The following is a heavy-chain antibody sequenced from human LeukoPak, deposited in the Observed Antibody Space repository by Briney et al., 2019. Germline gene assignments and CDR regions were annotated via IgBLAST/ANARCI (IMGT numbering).Heavy chain of an antibody. CDR3: ARVCGPDIVATSYFDY. Sequence: ASVKVSCKASGYTFTSYGISWVRQAPGQGLEWMGWISVYGNTNYAQKFQGRVTMTTDTSTSTAYMELRSLRSDDTAVYYCARVCGPDIVATSYFDYWGQGTLATVSS. J-gene: IGHJ4*02. V-gene: IGHV1-18*01. D-gene: IGHD5-12*01. CDR2: ISVYGNT. CDR1: GYTFTSYG.